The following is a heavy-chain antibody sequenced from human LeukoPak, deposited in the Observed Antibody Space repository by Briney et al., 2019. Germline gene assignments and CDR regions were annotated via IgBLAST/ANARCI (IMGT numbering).Heavy chain of an antibody. CDR3: ARDLGSGWSVFDY. Sequence: PSETLSLTCTVSGGSISSYYWSWIRQPPGKGLEWIGSIYYSGSTYYNPSLKSRVTISVDTSKNQFSLKLSSVTAADTAVYYCARDLGSGWSVFDYWGQGTLVTVSS. D-gene: IGHD6-19*01. V-gene: IGHV4-59*12. CDR2: IYYSGST. CDR1: GGSISSYY. J-gene: IGHJ4*02.